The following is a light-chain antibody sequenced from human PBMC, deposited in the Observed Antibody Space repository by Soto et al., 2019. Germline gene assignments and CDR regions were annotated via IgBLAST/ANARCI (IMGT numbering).Light chain of an antibody. Sequence: DIQMTQSPSTLSASVGDTVTITCRASQIITTWLAWYQQKPGKAPNLLIYDASSLESGVPSRFSGSGSGTEFTLTISSLQPDDFATYYCQHYNSYSEAFGQGTKVDIK. CDR1: QIITTW. V-gene: IGKV1-5*01. CDR3: QHYNSYSEA. J-gene: IGKJ1*01. CDR2: DAS.